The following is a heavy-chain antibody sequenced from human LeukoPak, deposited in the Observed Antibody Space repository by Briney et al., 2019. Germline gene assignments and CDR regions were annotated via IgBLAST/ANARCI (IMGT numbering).Heavy chain of an antibody. J-gene: IGHJ3*02. D-gene: IGHD3-9*01. CDR2: IYHSGST. Sequence: PSQTLSLTCAVSGGSISSGGYSWSWIRQPPGKGLECIGYIYHSGSTYYNPSLKSRVTISVDTSKNQFSLKLSSVTAADTAVYYCAAGGVLRYFDWLSEDDAFDIWGQGTMVTVSS. CDR1: GGSISSGGYS. CDR3: AAGGVLRYFDWLSEDDAFDI. V-gene: IGHV4-30-2*01.